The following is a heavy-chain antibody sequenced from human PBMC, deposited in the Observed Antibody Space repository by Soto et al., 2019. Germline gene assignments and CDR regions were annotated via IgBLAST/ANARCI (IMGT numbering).Heavy chain of an antibody. D-gene: IGHD3-9*01. CDR1: GFTFSSYW. CDR2: INSDGSST. CDR3: ARGVGLADVLRYFDWLDYYFDY. V-gene: IGHV3-74*01. Sequence: GGSLRLSCAASGFTFSSYWMHWVRQAPGKGLVWVSRINSDGSSTSYADSVKGRFTISRDNAKNTLYLQMNSLRAEDTAVYYCARGVGLADVLRYFDWLDYYFDYWGQGTLVTVSS. J-gene: IGHJ4*02.